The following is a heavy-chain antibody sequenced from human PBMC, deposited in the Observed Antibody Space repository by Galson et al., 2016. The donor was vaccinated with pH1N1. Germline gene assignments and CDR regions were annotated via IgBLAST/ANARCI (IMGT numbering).Heavy chain of an antibody. CDR1: GFTFDDYA. J-gene: IGHJ4*02. CDR2: ISWNGGSM. V-gene: IGHV3-9*01. D-gene: IGHD6-19*01. Sequence: SLRLSCAASGFTFDDYAMHWVRQAPGQGLEWLSGISWNGGSMDYADSVKGRFTISRDSAKNSLYLQMNSLRAEDTALYYCARNSGWFGGDFDYWGQGTLVTVSS. CDR3: ARNSGWFGGDFDY.